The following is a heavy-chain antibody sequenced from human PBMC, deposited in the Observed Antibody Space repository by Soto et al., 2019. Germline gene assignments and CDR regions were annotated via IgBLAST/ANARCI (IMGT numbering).Heavy chain of an antibody. D-gene: IGHD6-6*01. CDR2: ISASGAYT. J-gene: IGHJ4*02. CDR3: AKEVIAARPYYFDY. CDR1: GFTFSSYA. V-gene: IGHV3-23*01. Sequence: EVHLLESGGGLVQPGGSLRLSCAASGFTFSSYAVSWARQTPGKGLEWVSTISASGAYTYYADSVKGRFTISRDNSKNTLYLQTRSLRAGDTATYYCAKEVIAARPYYFDYWGQGTLVTVSS.